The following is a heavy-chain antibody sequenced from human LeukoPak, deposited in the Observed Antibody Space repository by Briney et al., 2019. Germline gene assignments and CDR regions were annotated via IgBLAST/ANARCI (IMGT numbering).Heavy chain of an antibody. CDR3: ARQGYYGPGGYCFDY. D-gene: IGHD3-10*01. CDR1: GGSFSGYY. J-gene: IGHJ4*02. V-gene: IGHV4-34*01. Sequence: TSETLSLTCAVYGGSFSGYYWSWIRQPPGKGLEWIGEINHSGSTNYNPSLKSRVTISVDTSKNQFSLKLSSVTAADTAVYYCARQGYYGPGGYCFDYWGQGTLVTVSS. CDR2: INHSGST.